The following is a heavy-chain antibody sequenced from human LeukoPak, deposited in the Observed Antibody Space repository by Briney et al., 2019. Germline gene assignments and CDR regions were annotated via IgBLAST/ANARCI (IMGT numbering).Heavy chain of an antibody. CDR2: IIPIFGTA. CDR1: GGTFSSYA. Sequence: SVKVSFTASGGTFSSYAISWVRQAPGQGLEWMGGIIPIFGTANYAQKFQGRVTITTDESTSTAYMELSSLRSEDTAVHYCASNSGSGDAFDIWGQGTMVTVSS. D-gene: IGHD1-26*01. CDR3: ASNSGSGDAFDI. J-gene: IGHJ3*02. V-gene: IGHV1-69*05.